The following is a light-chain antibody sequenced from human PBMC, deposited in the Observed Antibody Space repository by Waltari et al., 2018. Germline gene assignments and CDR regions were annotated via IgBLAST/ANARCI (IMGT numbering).Light chain of an antibody. J-gene: IGLJ3*02. CDR2: EVS. CDR3: SSYTSSSSWV. CDR1: SSDVGGYNY. Sequence: QSALTQPASVSGSPGQSITISCHGTSSDVGGYNYSPCYQQHPGKAPKLMIYEVSNRPSGVSNRFSGSKSGNTASLTISGLQAEDEADYYCSSYTSSSSWVFGGGTKLTVL. V-gene: IGLV2-14*01.